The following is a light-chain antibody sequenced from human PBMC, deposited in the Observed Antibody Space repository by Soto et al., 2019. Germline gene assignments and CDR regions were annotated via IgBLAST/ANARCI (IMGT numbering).Light chain of an antibody. CDR1: QRISSK. J-gene: IGKJ1*01. CDR2: GAS. CDR3: QHYNNWPPWT. V-gene: IGKV3-15*01. Sequence: EVVMTQSPATLSVSPGERATLSCRASQRISSKLAWYQQRPGQAPRLLIYGASTRAPGIPARFSGSGSETEFTLTISSLQSEDFAVYYCQHYNNWPPWTFGQGTKVKIK.